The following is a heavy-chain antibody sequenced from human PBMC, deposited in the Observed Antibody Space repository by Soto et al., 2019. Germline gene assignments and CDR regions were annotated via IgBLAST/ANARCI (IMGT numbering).Heavy chain of an antibody. CDR3: ARGTQGGYCSGGGCYSENDS. CDR1: GGSITTYS. J-gene: IGHJ5*02. CDR2: IYYSGST. Sequence: QVQLQESGPGLVKPSETLSLTCTVSGGSITTYSWSWIRQPPGKGLEWIGHIYYSGSTNYNPSLTSLVTISVDPSTIPFSLKLSSVPAADTAVYYSARGTQGGYCSGGGCYSENDSWGQGTLVTVSS. V-gene: IGHV4-59*01. D-gene: IGHD2-15*01.